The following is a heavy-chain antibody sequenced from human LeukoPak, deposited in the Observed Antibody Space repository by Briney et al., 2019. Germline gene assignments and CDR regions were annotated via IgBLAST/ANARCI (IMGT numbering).Heavy chain of an antibody. D-gene: IGHD6-19*01. CDR1: GFTFSSYA. CDR2: ISGSGGST. J-gene: IGHJ4*02. Sequence: PGGSLRLSCAASGFTFSSYAMSWVRQAPGKGLEWVSAISGSGGSTYYADSVKGRFTISRDNSKNTLYLQMNSLRAEDTAVYYCAKTSRYSSGWSHSNALGYYFDYWGQGTLVTVSS. CDR3: AKTSRYSSGWSHSNALGYYFDY. V-gene: IGHV3-23*01.